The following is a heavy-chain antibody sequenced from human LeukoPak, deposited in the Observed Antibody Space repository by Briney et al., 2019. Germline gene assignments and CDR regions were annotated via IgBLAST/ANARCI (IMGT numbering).Heavy chain of an antibody. CDR1: GFTFDDYA. D-gene: IGHD6-19*01. CDR2: ISWNSGSI. CDR3: AKSIAVAGLAGGRTFDY. J-gene: IGHJ4*02. Sequence: PGGSLRLSCAASGFTFDDYAMHWVRQAPGKGLEWVSGISWNSGSIGYADSVKGRFTISRDNAKNSLYLQMKSLRAEDTAVYYCAKSIAVAGLAGGRTFDYWGQGTLVTVSS. V-gene: IGHV3-9*01.